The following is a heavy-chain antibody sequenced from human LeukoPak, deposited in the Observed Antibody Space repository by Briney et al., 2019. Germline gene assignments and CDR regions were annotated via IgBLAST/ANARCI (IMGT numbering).Heavy chain of an antibody. Sequence: ASVTVSCKASGYTFTAYYIHWARQAPGQGLEWMGRINPKNGNTNYAQQKLQGRVTMTTDTSTSTAYMELRSLRSDDTAVYYCARDLKRGYSSGRYSWGTGSSNDYWGQGTLVTVSS. V-gene: IGHV1-18*01. J-gene: IGHJ4*02. CDR3: ARDLKRGYSSGRYSWGTGSSNDY. D-gene: IGHD6-19*01. CDR2: INPKNGNT. CDR1: GYTFTAYY.